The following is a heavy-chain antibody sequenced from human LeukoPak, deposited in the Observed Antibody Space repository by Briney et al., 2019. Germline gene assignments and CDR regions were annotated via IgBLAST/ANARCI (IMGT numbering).Heavy chain of an antibody. J-gene: IGHJ3*02. CDR3: ARVVGATGYDAFDI. V-gene: IGHV1-2*02. CDR2: INPNSGGT. Sequence: ASVKVSCKASGYTFTGYYMHWVRQAPGQGLEWMGWINPNSGGTNSAQKFQGRVTMTRDTSISTAYMELSRLRSDDTAVYYCARVVGATGYDAFDIWGQGTMVTVSS. D-gene: IGHD1-26*01. CDR1: GYTFTGYY.